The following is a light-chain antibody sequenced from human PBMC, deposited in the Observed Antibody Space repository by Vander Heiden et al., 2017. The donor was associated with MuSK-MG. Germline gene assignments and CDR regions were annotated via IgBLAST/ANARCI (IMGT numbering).Light chain of an antibody. CDR2: AAS. CDR3: QQSYSTHL. CDR1: QSISSY. Sequence: DIQMTQSPSSLSASVGDRVTITCRASQSISSYLNWYQQKPGKAPKLLIYAASSLQSGVPSRFSGSGSGTDFTLTISSLQPEDFATYYCQQSYSTHLFGQGTRLEIK. J-gene: IGKJ5*01. V-gene: IGKV1-39*01.